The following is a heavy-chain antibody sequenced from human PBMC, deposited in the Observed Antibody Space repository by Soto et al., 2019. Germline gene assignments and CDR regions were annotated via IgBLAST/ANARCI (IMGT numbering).Heavy chain of an antibody. D-gene: IGHD2-21*02. Sequence: ASVKVSCKASGGTFSSYAISWVRQAPGQGFEWMGWISPYDDSTIYAQKLQGRVTMTADTSTRIVNLTLRSLKSDDTAVYYCARDLWGYCGTDCYPLDVWGQGTTVTVSS. CDR1: GGTFSSYA. CDR2: ISPYDDST. J-gene: IGHJ6*02. V-gene: IGHV1-18*01. CDR3: ARDLWGYCGTDCYPLDV.